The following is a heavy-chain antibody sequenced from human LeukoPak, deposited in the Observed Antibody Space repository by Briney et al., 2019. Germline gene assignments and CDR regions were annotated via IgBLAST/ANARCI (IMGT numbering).Heavy chain of an antibody. CDR1: GFTFSSYS. V-gene: IGHV3-21*01. D-gene: IGHD2-2*01. CDR2: ISSSSSYI. Sequence: GGSLRLSCAASGFTFSSYSMNWVRQATGKGLEWVSSISSSSSYIYYADSVKGRFTISRDNAKNSLYLQMNSLSAEDTAVYYCARDRVVVPAAQHYYYYYGMDVWGQGTTVTVSS. CDR3: ARDRVVVPAAQHYYYYYGMDV. J-gene: IGHJ6*02.